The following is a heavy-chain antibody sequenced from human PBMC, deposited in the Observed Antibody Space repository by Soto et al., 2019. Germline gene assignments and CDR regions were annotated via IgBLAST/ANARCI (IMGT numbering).Heavy chain of an antibody. CDR3: ARGRYYDFWSGNNYYYYYMDV. J-gene: IGHJ6*03. D-gene: IGHD3-3*01. CDR2: INHSGST. Sequence: SETLSLTCAVYGGSFSGYYWSWIRKHPGKGLEWIGEINHSGSTNYNPSLKSRVTISVDTSKNQFSLKLSSVTAADTAVYYCARGRYYDFWSGNNYYYYYMDVWGKGTTVTVSS. CDR1: GGSFSGYY. V-gene: IGHV4-34*01.